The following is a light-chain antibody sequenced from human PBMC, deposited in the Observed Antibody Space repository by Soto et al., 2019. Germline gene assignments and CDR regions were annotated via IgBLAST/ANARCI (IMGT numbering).Light chain of an antibody. CDR1: QTVAKNY. CDR3: HQCATSPLT. V-gene: IGKV3-20*01. Sequence: EIVLPQSPGTLSLSPGERATLSCRASQTVAKNYLAWYQQQPGQAPRLLVDDASNRATGVPDRFSGTGSGIDFTLTISRLEPEDFAVYYCHQCATSPLTFGGGTKLEI. J-gene: IGKJ4*01. CDR2: DAS.